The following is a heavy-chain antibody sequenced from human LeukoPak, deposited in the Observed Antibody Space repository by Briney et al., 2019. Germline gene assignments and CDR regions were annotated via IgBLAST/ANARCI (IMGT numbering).Heavy chain of an antibody. CDR2: ISWNSGSI. Sequence: SLRLSCSASGISISDYGMSWVRQAPGKGLEWVSGISWNSGSIGYADSVKGRFTISRGNAKNSLYLQMNSLRAEDTALYYCAKAPWDYYDSSGYYMGGVYFDYWGQGTLVTVSS. CDR3: AKAPWDYYDSSGYYMGGVYFDY. V-gene: IGHV3-9*01. D-gene: IGHD3-22*01. J-gene: IGHJ4*02. CDR1: GISISDYG.